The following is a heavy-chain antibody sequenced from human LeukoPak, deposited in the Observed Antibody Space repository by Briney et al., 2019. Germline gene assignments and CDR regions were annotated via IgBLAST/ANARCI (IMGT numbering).Heavy chain of an antibody. D-gene: IGHD3-22*01. CDR2: IYYSGST. J-gene: IGHJ4*02. Sequence: PSETLSLTCTVSGGSISSYYWSWIRQPPGKGLEWIGYIYYSGSTNYNPSPKSRVTISVDTSKNQFSLKLSSVTAADTAVYYCASYHYDSSGYFPFDYWGQGTLVTVSS. V-gene: IGHV4-59*01. CDR1: GGSISSYY. CDR3: ASYHYDSSGYFPFDY.